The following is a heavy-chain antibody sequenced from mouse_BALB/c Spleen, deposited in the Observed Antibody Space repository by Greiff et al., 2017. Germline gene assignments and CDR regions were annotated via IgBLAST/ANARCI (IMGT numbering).Heavy chain of an antibody. CDR2: ISSGGSYT. V-gene: IGHV5-6-4*01. CDR3: TRDAGTGAMDY. Sequence: EVQLVESGGGLVKPGGSLKLSCAASGFTFSSYTMSWVRQTPEKRLEWVATISSGGSYTYYPDSVKGRFTISRDNAKNTLYLQMSSLKSEDTAMYYCTRDAGTGAMDYWGQGTSVTVSS. J-gene: IGHJ4*01. D-gene: IGHD3-3*01. CDR1: GFTFSSYT.